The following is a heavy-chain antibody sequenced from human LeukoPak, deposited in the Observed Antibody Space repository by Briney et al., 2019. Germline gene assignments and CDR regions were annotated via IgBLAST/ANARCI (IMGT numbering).Heavy chain of an antibody. J-gene: IGHJ4*02. CDR1: GFTFSSYA. D-gene: IGHD1-26*01. CDR3: ARDEGGSYYLDY. Sequence: PGGSLRLSCAASGFTFSSYAMHWVRQAPGKGLEWVAVISYDGSNKYYADSVKGRFTISRDNSKNTLYLRMNSLRAEDTAVYYCARDEGGSYYLDYWGQGTLVTVSS. V-gene: IGHV3-30*01. CDR2: ISYDGSNK.